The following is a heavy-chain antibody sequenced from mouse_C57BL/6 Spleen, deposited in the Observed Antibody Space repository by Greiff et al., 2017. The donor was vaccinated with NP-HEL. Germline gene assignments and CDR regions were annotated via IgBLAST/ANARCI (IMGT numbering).Heavy chain of an antibody. D-gene: IGHD1-1*01. CDR2: IYPGDGDT. Sequence: VQLQESGPELVKPGASVKISCKASGYAFSSSWMNWVKQRPGKGLEWIGRIYPGDGDTNYNGKFKGKATLTADKSSSTAYMQLNSLTSEDAAVYFCARKYYYGSSHFDYWGQGTTLTVSS. J-gene: IGHJ2*01. V-gene: IGHV1-82*01. CDR1: GYAFSSSW. CDR3: ARKYYYGSSHFDY.